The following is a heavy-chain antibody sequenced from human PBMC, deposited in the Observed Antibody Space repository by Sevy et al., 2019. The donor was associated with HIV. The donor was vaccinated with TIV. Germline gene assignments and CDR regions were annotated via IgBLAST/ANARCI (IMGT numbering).Heavy chain of an antibody. CDR1: GFTFSSYG. CDR2: IWYDGSDT. D-gene: IGHD3-9*01. V-gene: IGHV3-30*02. J-gene: IGHJ4*02. Sequence: GGSLRLPCAASGFTFSSYGMHWVRQAPGKGLEWVAFIWYDGSDTYYADSVKGRFNISRDNSKNTLYLQMNSLRTEDTAIYYCASDILTGSDFWGQGTLVTVSS. CDR3: ASDILTGSDF.